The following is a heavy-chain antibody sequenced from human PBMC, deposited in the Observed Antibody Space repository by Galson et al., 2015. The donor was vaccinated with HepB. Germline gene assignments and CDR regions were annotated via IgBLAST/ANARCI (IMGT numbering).Heavy chain of an antibody. CDR2: IKQDGSEK. J-gene: IGHJ4*02. V-gene: IGHV3-7*03. Sequence: SLRLSCAASGLTFSSYWMSWVRQAPGKGLEWVAIIKQDGSEKYYVDSVKGRFTISRDNAKNSLYLQMNSLRAEDTAVYYCARTYGSFDYWGQGTLVTVSS. CDR1: GLTFSSYW. D-gene: IGHD1-1*01. CDR3: ARTYGSFDY.